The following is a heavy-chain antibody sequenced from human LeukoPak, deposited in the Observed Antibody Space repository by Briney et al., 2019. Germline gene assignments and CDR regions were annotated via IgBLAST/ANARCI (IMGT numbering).Heavy chain of an antibody. CDR2: TSYRSKWYN. D-gene: IGHD6-19*01. CDR1: GDSVSSENVA. CDR3: ARDFGTTGWHTFDY. Sequence: SQTLSLTCVVSGDSVSSENVAWNWIRQSPSRGLEWLGRTSYRSKWYNDYAESMEGRMTISQDTSKNKYSLHLNSVTPDDTAVYYCARDFGTTGWHTFDYWGQGTLVTVSS. J-gene: IGHJ4*02. V-gene: IGHV6-1*01.